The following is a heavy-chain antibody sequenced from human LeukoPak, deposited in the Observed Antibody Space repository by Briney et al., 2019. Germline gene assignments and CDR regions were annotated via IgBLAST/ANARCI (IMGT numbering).Heavy chain of an antibody. V-gene: IGHV1-2*02. CDR1: GYTFTGYH. J-gene: IGHJ3*02. Sequence: ASVKVSCKASGYTFTGYHMHWVRQAPGQGLEWMGWINPNSGGTNYAQKFQGRVTMTRDTSISTAYMELSRLRSDDTAVYYCARDRGFYCTNGVCYPNAFDIWGQGTMVTVSS. D-gene: IGHD2-8*01. CDR3: ARDRGFYCTNGVCYPNAFDI. CDR2: INPNSGGT.